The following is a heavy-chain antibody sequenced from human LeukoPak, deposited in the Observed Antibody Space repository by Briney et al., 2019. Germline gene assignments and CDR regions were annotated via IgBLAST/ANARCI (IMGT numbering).Heavy chain of an antibody. D-gene: IGHD3-22*01. CDR2: IYPGDSDT. CDR3: ARRSLYYYDSSGFYFDS. J-gene: IGHJ4*02. Sequence: GESLKISCKGSGYSFTNHWIGWVRQMPGKGLEWMGVIYPGDSDTRYSPSFQGQVTISADTSISTAYLQWSSLKASDIAMYYCARRSLYYYDSSGFYFDSWGQGTLVTVSS. V-gene: IGHV5-51*01. CDR1: GYSFTNHW.